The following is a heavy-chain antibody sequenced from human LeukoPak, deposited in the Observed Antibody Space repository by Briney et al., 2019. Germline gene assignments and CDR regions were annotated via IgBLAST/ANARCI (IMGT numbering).Heavy chain of an antibody. Sequence: ASVKVSCMASGYTFTSYGVSWVRQAPGQGLEWMGWIGTYNGDTNYAQSLQGRVTMTTDTSTRTAYMELRSLRSDDTAVYYCARDRGYNPDTFDIWGQGTMVTVSS. J-gene: IGHJ3*02. CDR1: GYTFTSYG. V-gene: IGHV1-18*01. CDR2: IGTYNGDT. D-gene: IGHD5-24*01. CDR3: ARDRGYNPDTFDI.